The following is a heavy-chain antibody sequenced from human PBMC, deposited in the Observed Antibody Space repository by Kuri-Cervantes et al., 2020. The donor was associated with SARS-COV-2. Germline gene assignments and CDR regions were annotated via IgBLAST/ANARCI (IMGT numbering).Heavy chain of an antibody. CDR1: GYTFTSYA. V-gene: IGHV1-3*01. J-gene: IGHJ4*02. D-gene: IGHD3-22*01. CDR3: ARGPDINTYYYAY. Sequence: ASVKVSCKASGYTFTSYAMHWVRQAPGQRLEWMGWINAGNGNTKYSQKFQGRVTITRDTSASTAYMELSSLRSEDTAVYYCARGPDINTYYYAYWGQGTLVTVSS. CDR2: INAGNGNT.